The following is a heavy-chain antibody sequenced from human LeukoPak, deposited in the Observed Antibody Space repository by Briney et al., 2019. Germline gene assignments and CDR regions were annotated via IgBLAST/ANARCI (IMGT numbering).Heavy chain of an antibody. CDR3: ARDTLSLLDY. CDR1: GGSISTYY. D-gene: IGHD1-26*01. CDR2: IYTSGST. V-gene: IGHV4-4*07. J-gene: IGHJ4*02. Sequence: PSETLSLTCTVSGGSISTYYWSWIRQPAGKGLEWIGRIYTSGSTNYNPSLQSRVTMSIDTSKNEFSLKLNSVTAADTAVYYCARDTLSLLDYWGQGTLITVSS.